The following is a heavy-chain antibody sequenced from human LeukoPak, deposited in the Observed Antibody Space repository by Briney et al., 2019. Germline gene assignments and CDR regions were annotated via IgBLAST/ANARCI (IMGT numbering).Heavy chain of an antibody. D-gene: IGHD6-13*01. V-gene: IGHV1-2*02. CDR1: GYTFTDYY. J-gene: IGHJ4*02. CDR3: ATRSWLDY. Sequence: GASVKVSCKASGYTFTDYYIHWVRQAPGQGLEFMGWINPHSGDANYAQKFQGRITMSGDTSITTAYMEMSRLRIDDTAVYYCATRSWLDYWGQGTLVTVSS. CDR2: INPHSGDA.